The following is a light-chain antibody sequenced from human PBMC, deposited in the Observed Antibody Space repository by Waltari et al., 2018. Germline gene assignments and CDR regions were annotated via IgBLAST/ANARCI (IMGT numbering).Light chain of an antibody. CDR2: SAS. CDR1: QSISMD. J-gene: IGKJ1*01. CDR3: QHHFRLPAT. V-gene: IGKV3-20*01. Sequence: IMFTQSPVTLTLSPGERANLSCRASQSISMDLDWCQQKPGQAPRLLIYSASTRATGIPERFSGSGSVTDFSLTISGLEPEDSAVYYCQHHFRLPATFGQGTKVEIK.